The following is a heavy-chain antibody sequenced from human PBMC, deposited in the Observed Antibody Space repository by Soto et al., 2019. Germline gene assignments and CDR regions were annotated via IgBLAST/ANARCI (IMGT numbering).Heavy chain of an antibody. D-gene: IGHD7-27*01. CDR2: ISGSGGRT. CDR1: GFTFSSYA. Sequence: EVQLLESGGGLVQPGGSLRLSCAASGFTFSSYAMTWVRQAPGKGPEWVAGISGSGGRTYYADSVKGRFTISRDKSKNTLDLQMNSLGAEDTGVYYCAQARGALTYWYFDLCGRGTLVTVSS. V-gene: IGHV3-23*01. J-gene: IGHJ2*01. CDR3: AQARGALTYWYFDL.